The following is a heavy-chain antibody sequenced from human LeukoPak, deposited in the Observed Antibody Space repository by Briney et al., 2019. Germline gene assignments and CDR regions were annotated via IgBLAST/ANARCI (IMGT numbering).Heavy chain of an antibody. CDR2: ISYDGSNK. CDR3: ARVGTGSWYFDL. J-gene: IGHJ2*01. Sequence: EGFLRLSCAASGFTFSSYGMHWVRQAPGKGLEWVAVISYDGSNKYYADSVKGRFTISRDNSKNTLYLQMNSLRAEDTAVYYCARVGTGSWYFDLWGRGTLVTFSS. D-gene: IGHD3-10*01. V-gene: IGHV3-30*03. CDR1: GFTFSSYG.